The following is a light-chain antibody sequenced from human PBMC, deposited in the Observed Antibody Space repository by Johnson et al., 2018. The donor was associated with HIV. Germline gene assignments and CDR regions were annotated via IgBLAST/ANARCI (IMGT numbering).Light chain of an antibody. CDR2: DNN. J-gene: IGLJ1*01. CDR1: SSNNGNNY. CDR3: GTWDSSLSAYV. Sequence: QSILTQPPSVSAAPGQKVTISCSGSSSNNGNNYVSWYQQLPGTAPKLLIYDNNKRPSGIPDRFSDSQSATSATLAITGLQTGDEADYYCGTWDSSLSAYVFGTGTKVTVL. V-gene: IGLV1-51*01.